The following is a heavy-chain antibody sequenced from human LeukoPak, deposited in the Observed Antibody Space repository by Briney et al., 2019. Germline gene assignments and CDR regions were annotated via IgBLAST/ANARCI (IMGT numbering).Heavy chain of an antibody. J-gene: IGHJ4*02. CDR2: INHSGST. Sequence: SETLSLTCAVYGGSFSGYYWSWIRQPPGKGLEWIGEINHSGSTNYKPSLKSRVTISVDTSKNQFSLKLSSVTAADTAVYYCARATMVRGADYWGQGTLVTVSS. D-gene: IGHD3-10*01. V-gene: IGHV4-34*01. CDR3: ARATMVRGADY. CDR1: GGSFSGYY.